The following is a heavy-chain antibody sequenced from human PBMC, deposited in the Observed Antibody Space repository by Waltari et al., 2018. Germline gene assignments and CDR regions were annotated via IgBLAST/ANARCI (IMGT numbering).Heavy chain of an antibody. CDR2: ISGSGGST. Sequence: EVQLLESGGGLVQPGGSLRLSCAASGFTFSSYAMSWVRQAPGKGLEWVSAISGSGGSTYYADSVKGRFTISRDNSKNTLYLQMNSLRAEDTAVYYCAKDLGNYYGSGSYYTAEYYFDYWGQGTLVTVSS. J-gene: IGHJ4*02. D-gene: IGHD3-10*01. CDR3: AKDLGNYYGSGSYYTAEYYFDY. V-gene: IGHV3-23*01. CDR1: GFTFSSYA.